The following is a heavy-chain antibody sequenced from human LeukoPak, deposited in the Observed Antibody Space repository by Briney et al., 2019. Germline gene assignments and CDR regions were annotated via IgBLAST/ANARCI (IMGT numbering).Heavy chain of an antibody. J-gene: IGHJ4*02. V-gene: IGHV3-23*01. CDR2: ISGSGGST. CDR3: AARCDYVWGTCRFDY. D-gene: IGHD3-16*01. Sequence: GGSLRLSCAASGFTFSTYAMNWVRQAPGKGLEWVSGISGSGGSTTYADSVKGRFTISRDNSKSILYLLMNSLRAEDTAVYYCAARCDYVWGTCRFDYWGQGTLVIVTS. CDR1: GFTFSTYA.